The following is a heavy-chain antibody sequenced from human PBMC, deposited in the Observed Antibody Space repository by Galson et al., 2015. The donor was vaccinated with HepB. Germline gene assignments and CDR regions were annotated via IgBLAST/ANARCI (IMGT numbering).Heavy chain of an antibody. CDR2: SNPSFGPT. CDR1: GNIFSSYA. J-gene: IGHJ3*02. Sequence: SVKVSCKASGNIFSSYAISWVRPAPGQGLEWMGGSNPSFGPTNYAQKSQGRVTITADESTRTAYLEMSSLKSEDTAVYYCATSLTALVMNDAFDIWGQGTQVIVSS. CDR3: ATSLTALVMNDAFDI. V-gene: IGHV1-69*13. D-gene: IGHD5-18*01.